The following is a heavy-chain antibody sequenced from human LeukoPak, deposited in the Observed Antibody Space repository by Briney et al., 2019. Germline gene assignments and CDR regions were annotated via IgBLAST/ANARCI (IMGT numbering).Heavy chain of an antibody. CDR1: GFTFSSYA. Sequence: PGGSLRLSCAASGFTFSSYAISWVRQAPGQGLEWMGRIIPILGIANYAQKFQGRVTITADKSTSTAYMELSSLRSEDTAVYYCARGVYDSSGYLGDDAFDIWGQGTMVTVSS. D-gene: IGHD3-22*01. CDR2: IIPILGIA. CDR3: ARGVYDSSGYLGDDAFDI. V-gene: IGHV1-69*04. J-gene: IGHJ3*02.